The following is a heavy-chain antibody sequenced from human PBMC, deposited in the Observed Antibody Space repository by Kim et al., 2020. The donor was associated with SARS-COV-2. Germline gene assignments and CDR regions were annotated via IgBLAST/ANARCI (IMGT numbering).Heavy chain of an antibody. V-gene: IGHV3-23*01. J-gene: IGHJ6*03. CDR3: AKGSRAVAEYYYYMDV. CDR1: GFTFSSYA. CDR2: ISGSGGST. D-gene: IGHD6-19*01. Sequence: GGSLRLSCAASGFTFSSYAMSWVRQAPGKGLEWVSAISGSGGSTYYADSVKGRFTISRDNSKNTLYLQMNSLRAEDTAVYYCAKGSRAVAEYYYYMDVWGKGTTVTVSS.